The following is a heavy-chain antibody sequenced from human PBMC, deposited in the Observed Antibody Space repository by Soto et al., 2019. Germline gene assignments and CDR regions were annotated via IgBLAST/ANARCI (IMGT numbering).Heavy chain of an antibody. Sequence: GGSLRLSCAASGFTFSTYAMSWVRQAPGKGLEWVSAISGSGDNTYSADSVRGRFTISRDNSINTLYLQMNNLGNEDTAVYYCAHPRGYGVFDAYDIWGQGTMVTVSS. D-gene: IGHD4-17*01. CDR3: AHPRGYGVFDAYDI. J-gene: IGHJ3*02. CDR1: GFTFSTYA. V-gene: IGHV3-23*01. CDR2: ISGSGDNT.